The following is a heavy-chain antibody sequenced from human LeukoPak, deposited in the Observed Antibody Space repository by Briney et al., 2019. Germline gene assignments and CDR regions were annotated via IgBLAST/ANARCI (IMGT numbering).Heavy chain of an antibody. Sequence: ASVKVSCKASGYTFTGYYMHWVRQAPGQGLEWMGWIIPHSGGTNYAQKFQGRVTMTRDTSISTAYMELSRLRSDDTAVYYCARGDRFYYYYYMDVWGKGTTVTVSS. V-gene: IGHV1-2*02. D-gene: IGHD3-22*01. J-gene: IGHJ6*03. CDR1: GYTFTGYY. CDR2: IIPHSGGT. CDR3: ARGDRFYYYYYMDV.